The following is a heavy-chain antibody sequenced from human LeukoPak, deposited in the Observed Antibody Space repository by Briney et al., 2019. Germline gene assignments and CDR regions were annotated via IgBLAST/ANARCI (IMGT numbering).Heavy chain of an antibody. CDR3: ARDRRLGELSAPFDY. J-gene: IGHJ4*02. D-gene: IGHD3-16*02. V-gene: IGHV4-39*02. CDR1: GGSISSSSYY. Sequence: PSETLSLTCTVSGGSISSSSYYWGWIRQPPGKGLEWIGTIYYSGSTYYNPSLKSRVTISVDTSKNQFSLKLSSVTAADTAVYYCARDRRLGELSAPFDYWGQGTLVTVSS. CDR2: IYYSGST.